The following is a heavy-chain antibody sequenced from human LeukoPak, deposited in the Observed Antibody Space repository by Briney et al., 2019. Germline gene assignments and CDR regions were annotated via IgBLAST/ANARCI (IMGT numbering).Heavy chain of an antibody. J-gene: IGHJ6*02. Sequence: ASVKVSCKASGGTFSSYAISWVRQAPGQGLEWMGRIIPILGIANYAQKFQGRVTITADKSTSTAYMELSSLRSEDTAVYYCASDVWFGELSSYYYYYGMDVWGQGTTVTVSS. CDR2: IIPILGIA. CDR1: GGTFSSYA. D-gene: IGHD3-10*01. CDR3: ASDVWFGELSSYYYYYGMDV. V-gene: IGHV1-69*04.